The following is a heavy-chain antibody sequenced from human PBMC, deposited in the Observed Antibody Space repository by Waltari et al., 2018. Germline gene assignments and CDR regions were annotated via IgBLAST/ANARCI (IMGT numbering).Heavy chain of an antibody. V-gene: IGHV3-53*01. D-gene: IGHD3-3*01. CDR1: GFTVSSNY. CDR2: IYSGGST. J-gene: IGHJ5*02. CDR3: ARVVYYDFWSAYGGWFDP. Sequence: EVQLVESGGGLIQPGGSLRLSCAASGFTVSSNYMRWVRQAPGQGLEWVSVIYSGGSTYYADSVKGRFTISRDNSKNTLYLQMNSLRAEDTAVYYCARVVYYDFWSAYGGWFDPWGQGTLVTVSS.